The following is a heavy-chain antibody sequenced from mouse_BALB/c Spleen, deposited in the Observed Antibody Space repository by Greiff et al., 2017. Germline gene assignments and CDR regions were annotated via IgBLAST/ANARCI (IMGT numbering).Heavy chain of an antibody. CDR1: GYSFTGYY. J-gene: IGHJ3*01. V-gene: IGHV1S34*01. D-gene: IGHD2-4*01. CDR2: ISCYNGAT. Sequence: LVKTGASVKISCKASGYSFTGYYMHWVKQSHGKSLEWIGYISCYNGATSYNQKFKGKAKFTVDTSSSTAYMQFNSLTSEDSAVYYCARERSTMITEGWFAYWGQGTLVTVSA. CDR3: ARERSTMITEGWFAY.